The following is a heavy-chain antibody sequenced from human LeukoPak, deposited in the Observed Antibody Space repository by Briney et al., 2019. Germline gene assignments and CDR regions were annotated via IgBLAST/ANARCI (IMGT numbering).Heavy chain of an antibody. V-gene: IGHV1-69*13. CDR2: IIPIFGTA. Sequence: ASVKVSCKASGGTFSSYAISWVRQAPGQGLEWMGGIIPIFGTANYAQKFQGRVTITADESTSTAYMELSSLRSEDTAVYYCAREYCSGGSCYRRFDYWGQGTLVTVSS. CDR3: AREYCSGGSCYRRFDY. J-gene: IGHJ4*02. D-gene: IGHD2-15*01. CDR1: GGTFSSYA.